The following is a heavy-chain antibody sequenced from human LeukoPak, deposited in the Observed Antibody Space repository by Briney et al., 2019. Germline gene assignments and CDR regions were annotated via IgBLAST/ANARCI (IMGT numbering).Heavy chain of an antibody. D-gene: IGHD5-18*01. J-gene: IGHJ4*02. CDR3: ARDDGYSYGNDY. CDR2: INPNSGGT. V-gene: IGHV1-2*02. Sequence: ASVKVSCMASGYTFTGYYMHWVRQAPGQGLEWMGWINPNSGGTNYAQKFQGRVTMTRDTSISTAYMELSRLRSDDTAVYYCARDDGYSYGNDYWGQGTLVTVSS. CDR1: GYTFTGYY.